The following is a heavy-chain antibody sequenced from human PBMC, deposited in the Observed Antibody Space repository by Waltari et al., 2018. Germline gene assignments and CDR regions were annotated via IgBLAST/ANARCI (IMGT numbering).Heavy chain of an antibody. CDR1: GFSLNKYT. V-gene: IGHV3-33*01. D-gene: IGHD3-10*01. Sequence: QLVESGGGVVQPGRSLRLSCAASGFSLNKYTMNWVRQAPGKGPEWVAVIWFDGSIKYYGDSVKGRFTISRDNSRNTLYLQMNSLRVDDTAVYYCARDRSSEFYYGMDVWGQGTTVTVSS. CDR2: IWFDGSIK. CDR3: ARDRSSEFYYGMDV. J-gene: IGHJ6*02.